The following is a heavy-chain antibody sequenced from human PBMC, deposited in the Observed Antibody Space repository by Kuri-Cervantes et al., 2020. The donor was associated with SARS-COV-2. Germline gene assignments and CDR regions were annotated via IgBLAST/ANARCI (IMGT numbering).Heavy chain of an antibody. CDR1: GYTFTSYG. V-gene: IGHV1-69*10. Sequence: SVKVSCKASGYTFTSYGISWVRQAPGQGLEWMGGIIPILGIANYAQKFQGRVTITADKSTSTAYMELSSLRSEDTAVYYCASPSDNRVLVVVPAAFDYWGQGTLVTVSS. CDR3: ASPSDNRVLVVVPAAFDY. D-gene: IGHD2-2*01. CDR2: IIPILGIA. J-gene: IGHJ4*02.